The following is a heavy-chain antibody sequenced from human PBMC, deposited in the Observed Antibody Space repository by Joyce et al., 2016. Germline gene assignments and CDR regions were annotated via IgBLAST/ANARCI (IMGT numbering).Heavy chain of an antibody. Sequence: QVQLQQWGAGLLKPSETLSLTCAVYGGSFSGHYWNGIRQPPGQGLAWFGEINHRRSTNYNLSLKSRVTRSVDTSKNQFSLKLSSVTAADTAVYYCARSTFSWATIFGVLRFDSWGQGTLVTVSS. CDR1: GGSFSGHY. CDR2: INHRRST. CDR3: ARSTFSWATIFGVLRFDS. J-gene: IGHJ4*02. D-gene: IGHD3-3*01. V-gene: IGHV4-34*01.